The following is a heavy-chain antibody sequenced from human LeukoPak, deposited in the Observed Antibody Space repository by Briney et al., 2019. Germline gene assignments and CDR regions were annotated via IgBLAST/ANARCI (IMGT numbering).Heavy chain of an antibody. J-gene: IGHJ4*02. Sequence: GESLKISFKGSGYRFTSYWIGWVRPMPGKGLEWMGIIYPGDSDTKYSPSSQGQVTISADKSISTAYLQWSSLKASDTAMYYCARRSSSWDRYDNWGQGTLVTVSS. D-gene: IGHD6-13*01. CDR2: IYPGDSDT. CDR1: GYRFTSYW. V-gene: IGHV5-51*01. CDR3: ARRSSSWDRYDN.